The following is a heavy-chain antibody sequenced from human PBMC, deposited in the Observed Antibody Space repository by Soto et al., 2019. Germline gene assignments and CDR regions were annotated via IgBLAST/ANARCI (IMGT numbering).Heavy chain of an antibody. J-gene: IGHJ6*02. CDR1: GGTFSSYA. CDR2: IIPIFGTA. CDR3: ASEAIAAAAVYGMDV. V-gene: IGHV1-69*05. Sequence: SVKVSCKASGGTFSSYAISWVRQAPGQGLEWMGGIIPIFGTANYAQKFQGRVTTTRDTSASTAYMELSSLRSEDTAVYYCASEAIAAAAVYGMDVWGQGTTVTVSS. D-gene: IGHD6-13*01.